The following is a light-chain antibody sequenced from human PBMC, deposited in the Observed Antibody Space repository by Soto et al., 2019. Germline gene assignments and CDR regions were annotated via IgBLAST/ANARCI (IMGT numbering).Light chain of an antibody. Sequence: QSVLTQPASVSGSPGRSITISCTGTSSDVGGYNYVSWYQQHPGKAPKLMIYDVSNRPSGVSNRFSGSKSGNTASLTISGLQAEDEADYYCSSYTSSSTPYVFGTGTQLTVL. CDR3: SSYTSSSTPYV. V-gene: IGLV2-14*01. CDR2: DVS. J-gene: IGLJ1*01. CDR1: SSDVGGYNY.